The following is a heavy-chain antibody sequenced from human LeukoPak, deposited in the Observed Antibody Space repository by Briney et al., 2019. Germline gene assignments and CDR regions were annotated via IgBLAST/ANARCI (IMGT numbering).Heavy chain of an antibody. D-gene: IGHD1-26*01. CDR3: VRAEVGTTLKYYYYYMDV. CDR1: GFTFSNYD. CDR2: IGTAGDT. V-gene: IGHV3-13*01. Sequence: PGGSLRLSCAASGFTFSNYDMHWVRQGTGKGLEWVSAIGTAGDTYYLGSVKGRFTISRENAKNFLHLQMNSLRAEDTAVYYCVRAEVGTTLKYYYYYMDVWGKGTTVTVSS. J-gene: IGHJ6*03.